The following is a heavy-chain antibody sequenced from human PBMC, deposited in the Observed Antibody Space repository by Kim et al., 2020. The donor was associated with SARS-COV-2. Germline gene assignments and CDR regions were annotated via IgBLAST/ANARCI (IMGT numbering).Heavy chain of an antibody. D-gene: IGHD1-26*01. V-gene: IGHV1-18*01. J-gene: IGHJ3*02. CDR2: ISAYNGNT. CDR1: GYTFTSYG. Sequence: ASVKVSCKASGYTFTSYGISWVRQAPGQGLEWMGWISAYNGNTNYAQKLQGRVTMTTDTSTSTAYMELRSLRSDDTAVYYCASHPSGATPPENAFDIWGQGTMVTVSS. CDR3: ASHPSGATPPENAFDI.